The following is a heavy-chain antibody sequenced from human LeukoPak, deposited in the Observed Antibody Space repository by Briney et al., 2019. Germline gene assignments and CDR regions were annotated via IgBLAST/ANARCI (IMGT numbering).Heavy chain of an antibody. CDR2: IYYSGST. D-gene: IGHD3-10*01. V-gene: IGHV4-39*07. CDR3: ARETYYYTSGSYHTLNWFDP. Sequence: SETLSLTCTVSGGSIRSSGYYWGWIRQSPGKGLEWIGSIYYSGSTYYNPSLKTRVTISVDTSENQFSLKLSSVTAADMALYYCARETYYYTSGSYHTLNWFDPWGQGTLVTVSS. J-gene: IGHJ5*02. CDR1: GGSIRSSGYY.